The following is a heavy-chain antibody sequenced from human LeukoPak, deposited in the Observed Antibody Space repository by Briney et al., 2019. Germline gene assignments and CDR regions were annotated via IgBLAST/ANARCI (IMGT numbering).Heavy chain of an antibody. CDR2: MNPNSGNT. Sequence: ASVKVSCKASGYTFTSYDINWVRQATGQGLEWMGWMNPNSGNTGYAQKFQGRVTMTRNTSISTAYMELSSLRSEDTAVYYCARGRLLSASSSWYFMTYYYYYGMDAWGQGTTVTVSS. CDR1: GYTFTSYD. CDR3: ARGRLLSASSSWYFMTYYYYYGMDA. D-gene: IGHD6-13*01. J-gene: IGHJ6*02. V-gene: IGHV1-8*01.